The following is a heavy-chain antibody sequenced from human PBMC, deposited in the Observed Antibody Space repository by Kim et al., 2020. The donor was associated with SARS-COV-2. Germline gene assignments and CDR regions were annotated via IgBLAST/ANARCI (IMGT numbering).Heavy chain of an antibody. CDR1: GFTFSSYA. CDR2: ISGSGGST. CDR3: AKSPTSGPQWLVATFFDY. D-gene: IGHD6-19*01. V-gene: IGHV3-23*01. Sequence: GGSLRLSCAASGFTFSSYAMSWVRQAPGKGLEWVSAISGSGGSTYYADSVKGRFTISRDNSKNTLYLQMNSLRAEDTAVYYCAKSPTSGPQWLVATFFDYWGQGTLVTVSS. J-gene: IGHJ4*02.